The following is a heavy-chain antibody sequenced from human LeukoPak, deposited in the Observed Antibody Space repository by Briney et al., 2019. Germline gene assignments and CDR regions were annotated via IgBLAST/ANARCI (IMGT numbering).Heavy chain of an antibody. J-gene: IGHJ4*02. Sequence: PGGSLRLSCAASGFTFSSYSMNWVRQAPGKGLEWVSSISSSSSYICYADSVKGRFTISRDNAKNSLYLQMNSLRAEDTAVYYCARDLQPVVVITAFDYWGQGTLVTVSS. CDR1: GFTFSSYS. CDR3: ARDLQPVVVITAFDY. CDR2: ISSSSSYI. V-gene: IGHV3-21*01. D-gene: IGHD3-22*01.